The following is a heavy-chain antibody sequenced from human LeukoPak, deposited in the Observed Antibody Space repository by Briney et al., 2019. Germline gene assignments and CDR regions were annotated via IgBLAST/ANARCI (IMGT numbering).Heavy chain of an antibody. CDR2: ISYDGSNK. Sequence: PGGSLAVSCVASGFTFSSYGMHWVRQAPGKGLEWVAVISYDGSNKYNADSAKGRFTISRDNSKNTLYLQMNSLRAEDTAVYYCAKDRSPGSAARFDYWGQGTLVTVSS. J-gene: IGHJ4*02. V-gene: IGHV3-30*18. CDR3: AKDRSPGSAARFDY. D-gene: IGHD2-2*01. CDR1: GFTFSSYG.